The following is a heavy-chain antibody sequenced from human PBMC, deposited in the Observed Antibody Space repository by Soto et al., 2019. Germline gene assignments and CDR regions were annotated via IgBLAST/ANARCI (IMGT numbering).Heavy chain of an antibody. Sequence: KGLEWMGIIYPGDYDTRSSPSFQGQVTISADKSISTAYLQMNSLRAEYTALYYCAKDISEDGYNTGMDVWGQRTTVTVSS. CDR3: AKDISEDGYNTGMDV. J-gene: IGHJ6*02. V-gene: IGHV5-51*01. D-gene: IGHD5-12*01. CDR2: IYPGDYDT.